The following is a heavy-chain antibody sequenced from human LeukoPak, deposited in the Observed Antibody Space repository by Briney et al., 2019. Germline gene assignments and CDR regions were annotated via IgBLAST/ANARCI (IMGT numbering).Heavy chain of an antibody. Sequence: QPGGSLRLSCAASGFTFHDYAMHWVRQAPGKGLEWVSGISRNSVTIDYANSVKGRFTIFRDNAKNSLYLQMNSLEPEDMGMYYCATSKGGGGFDPWGQGTLVTVSS. CDR3: ATSKGGGGFDP. CDR2: ISRNSVTI. J-gene: IGHJ5*02. D-gene: IGHD3-16*01. CDR1: GFTFHDYA. V-gene: IGHV3-9*03.